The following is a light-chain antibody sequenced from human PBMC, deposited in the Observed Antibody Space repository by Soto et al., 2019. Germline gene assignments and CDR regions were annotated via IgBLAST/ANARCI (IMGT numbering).Light chain of an antibody. J-gene: IGKJ2*01. V-gene: IGKV4-1*01. CDR2: WAS. CDR3: QQSFSTPYT. Sequence: DIVMTQSPDSLAVSLGERATINCKSSQSGFYSSNNKNCLAWYQQKPGQPPKLLIYWASTRESGVPDRFSGSGSGTDFTLPISSLQAEDVAVYYCQQSFSTPYTFGQGTKLEIK. CDR1: QSGFYSSNNKNC.